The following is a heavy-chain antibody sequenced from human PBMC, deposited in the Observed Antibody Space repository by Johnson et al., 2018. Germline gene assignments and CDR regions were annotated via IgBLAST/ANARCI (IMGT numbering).Heavy chain of an antibody. CDR2: INHSGST. CDR3: SGDPRIITMIVV. J-gene: IGHJ3*01. CDR1: GGSFSGYY. Sequence: QVQLQQWGAGLLKPSETLSLTCAVYGGSFSGYYWSWIRQPPGKGLEWIGEINHSGSTNYNPSLKSRVTLSVDTSKNQFSLKLSSVTAADTAVYYRSGDPRIITMIVVWGQGTMVTVSS. V-gene: IGHV4-34*01. D-gene: IGHD3-22*01.